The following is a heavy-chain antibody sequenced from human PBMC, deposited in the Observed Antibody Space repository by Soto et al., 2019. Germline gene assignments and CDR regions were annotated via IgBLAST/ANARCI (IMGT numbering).Heavy chain of an antibody. D-gene: IGHD1-7*01. Sequence: PGGSLRLSCAASGFTFSSYGMHWVRQAPGKGLEWVAVISYDGSNKYYADSVKGRFTISRDNSKNTLYLQMNSLRAEDTAVYYCAKGSGGLELHLFGYWGQRTMFTVYS. CDR1: GFTFSSYG. J-gene: IGHJ4*02. CDR3: AKGSGGLELHLFGY. V-gene: IGHV3-30*18. CDR2: ISYDGSNK.